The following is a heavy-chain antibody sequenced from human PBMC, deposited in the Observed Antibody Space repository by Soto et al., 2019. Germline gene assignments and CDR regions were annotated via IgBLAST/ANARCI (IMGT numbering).Heavy chain of an antibody. CDR3: AKDVITKGYSYGPRYYYYYGMDV. D-gene: IGHD5-18*01. CDR2: ISYDGSNK. CDR1: GFTFSSYG. V-gene: IGHV3-30*18. J-gene: IGHJ6*02. Sequence: GGSLRLSCAASGFTFSSYGMHWVRQAQGKGREWGAFISYDGSNKYYADSVKGRFTISRDNSKNTLYLQMNSLRAEDTAVYYCAKDVITKGYSYGPRYYYYYGMDVWGQGTTVTVSS.